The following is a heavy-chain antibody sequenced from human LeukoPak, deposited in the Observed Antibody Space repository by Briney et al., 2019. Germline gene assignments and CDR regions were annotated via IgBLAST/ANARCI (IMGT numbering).Heavy chain of an antibody. J-gene: IGHJ4*02. D-gene: IGHD1-26*01. Sequence: SETLSLTCTVSGGSISSSSYYWGWIRQPPGKGLEWIGSIYYSGSTYYNPSLKSRVTISVDTSKNQFSLKLSSVTAADTAVYYCARGDGGATLDYWGQGTLVTVSS. V-gene: IGHV4-39*07. CDR1: GGSISSSSYY. CDR3: ARGDGGATLDY. CDR2: IYYSGST.